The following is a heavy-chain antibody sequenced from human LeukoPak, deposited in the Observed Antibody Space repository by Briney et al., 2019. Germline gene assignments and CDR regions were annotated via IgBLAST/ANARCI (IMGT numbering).Heavy chain of an antibody. CDR3: AKDQGYYGSGSYKEYFQH. Sequence: GGSLRLSCAASGFTFSSYAMTWVRQAPGKGLEWVSAISGSGDTTYYADSVKGRFTTSRDNSKNTLYLQMNSLRAEDTAVYYCAKDQGYYGSGSYKEYFQHWGQGTLVTVSS. V-gene: IGHV3-23*01. CDR2: ISGSGDTT. CDR1: GFTFSSYA. D-gene: IGHD3-10*01. J-gene: IGHJ1*01.